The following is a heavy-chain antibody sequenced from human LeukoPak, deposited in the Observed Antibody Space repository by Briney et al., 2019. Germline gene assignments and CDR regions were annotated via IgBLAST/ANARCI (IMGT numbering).Heavy chain of an antibody. CDR1: GFTFSSYS. CDR3: AKDGSLLEWLLSYYFDY. D-gene: IGHD3-3*01. J-gene: IGHJ4*02. CDR2: ISSSSSYI. Sequence: GGSLRLSCAASGFTFSSYSMNWVRQAPGKGLEWVSSISSSSSYIYYADSVKGRFTISRDNAKNSLYLQMNSLRAEDTAVYYCAKDGSLLEWLLSYYFDYWGQGTLVTVSS. V-gene: IGHV3-21*01.